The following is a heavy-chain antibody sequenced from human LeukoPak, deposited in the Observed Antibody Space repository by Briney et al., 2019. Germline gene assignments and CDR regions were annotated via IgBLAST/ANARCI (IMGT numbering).Heavy chain of an antibody. Sequence: ASVKVSCKAFGYTFTGNNIYWVRQAPGQGLEWMGWINPSSGGSIYAQKFQGRVTMTRDTSISTAYMELRRLISDDTAVYFCARGVGSSWFDPWGQGTLVTVSS. V-gene: IGHV1-2*02. D-gene: IGHD1-26*01. CDR2: INPSSGGS. CDR1: GYTFTGNN. J-gene: IGHJ5*02. CDR3: ARGVGSSWFDP.